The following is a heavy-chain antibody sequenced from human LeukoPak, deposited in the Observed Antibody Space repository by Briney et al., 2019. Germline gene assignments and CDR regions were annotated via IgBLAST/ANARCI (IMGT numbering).Heavy chain of an antibody. D-gene: IGHD6-19*01. CDR2: IYSGGTT. J-gene: IGHJ3*02. CDR1: GFTVSSNY. Sequence: GGSLRLSCAASGFTVSSNYMSWVRQAPGKGLEWVSVIYSGGTTYYADSVKGRFTISRGNSKNTLYLQMNSLRAEDTAVYYCARYLTGWSSAFDIWGQGTMVTVSS. V-gene: IGHV3-66*01. CDR3: ARYLTGWSSAFDI.